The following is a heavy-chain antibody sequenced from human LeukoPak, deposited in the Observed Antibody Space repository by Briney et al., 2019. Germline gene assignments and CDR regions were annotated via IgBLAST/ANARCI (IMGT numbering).Heavy chain of an antibody. V-gene: IGHV3-33*05. Sequence: GGSLRLSCAASGFTFSSYGMDWVRQAPGKGLEWVALISYDGSNKYYADSVKGRFTISRDISKNTLYLQMNSLRAEDTAVYCCARGSPHSSGYYYGAFDIWGQGTMVTVSS. D-gene: IGHD3-22*01. CDR3: ARGSPHSSGYYYGAFDI. CDR2: ISYDGSNK. J-gene: IGHJ3*02. CDR1: GFTFSSYG.